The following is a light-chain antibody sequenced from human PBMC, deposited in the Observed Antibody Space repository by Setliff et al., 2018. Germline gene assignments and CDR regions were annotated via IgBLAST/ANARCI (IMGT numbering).Light chain of an antibody. CDR1: SSNIGGNT. Sequence: QSVLTQPPSAPGTPGQRVTISCSGSSSNIGGNTVNWYQHLPGTAPKLLIYSNSQRPSGVPDRFSGSKSGTSASLAISGLQSEDEADYYCAAWDDSLNGWVFGGGTKVTVL. CDR2: SNS. J-gene: IGLJ3*02. V-gene: IGLV1-44*01. CDR3: AAWDDSLNGWV.